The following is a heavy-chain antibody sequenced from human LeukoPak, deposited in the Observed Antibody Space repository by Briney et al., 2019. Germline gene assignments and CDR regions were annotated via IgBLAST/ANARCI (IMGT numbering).Heavy chain of an antibody. CDR1: GGSFSGYY. Sequence: SETLSLTCAVYGGSFSGYYWSWIRQPPGKGLEWIGSIYYSGSTYYNPSLKSRVTISVDTSKNQFSLKLSSVTAADAAVYYCARERRGMTGYYARNRSHNWFDPWGQGTLVTVSS. J-gene: IGHJ5*02. V-gene: IGHV4-34*01. CDR3: ARERRGMTGYYARNRSHNWFDP. CDR2: IYYSGST. D-gene: IGHD3-9*01.